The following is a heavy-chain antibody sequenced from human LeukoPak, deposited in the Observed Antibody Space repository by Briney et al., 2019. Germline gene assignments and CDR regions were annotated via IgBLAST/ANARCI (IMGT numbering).Heavy chain of an antibody. CDR1: GYTFTGYY. Sequence: ASVKVSCKASGYTFTGYYMHWVRQAPGQGLEWMGWINPNSGGTNYAQKFQGRVTMTRDTSISTAYMELSRLRSDDTAAYYCARESYCGGDCYPYFDLWGRGTLVTVSS. J-gene: IGHJ2*01. V-gene: IGHV1-2*02. CDR3: ARESYCGGDCYPYFDL. CDR2: INPNSGGT. D-gene: IGHD2-21*02.